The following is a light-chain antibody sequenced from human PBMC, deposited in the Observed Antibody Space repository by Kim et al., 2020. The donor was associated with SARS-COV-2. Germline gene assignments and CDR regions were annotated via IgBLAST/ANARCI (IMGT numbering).Light chain of an antibody. V-gene: IGKV1-12*01. CDR1: RDISSW. CDR2: ATS. J-gene: IGKJ2*01. CDR3: QQANSFPYT. Sequence: DIQMTQSPSSVSASVGDRVAITCRASRDISSWLAWYQQKPGKAPKLLIYATSTLQSGVPSRFSGSGSATDFTLTISSLQPEDFATYYCQQANSFPYTFGQGTKLEI.